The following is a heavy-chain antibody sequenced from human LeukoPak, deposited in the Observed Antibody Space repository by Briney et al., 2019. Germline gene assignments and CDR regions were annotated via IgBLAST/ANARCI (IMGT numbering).Heavy chain of an antibody. CDR2: IYYSGST. CDR3: ARSVVTLYRYFDL. D-gene: IGHD4-23*01. V-gene: IGHV4-59*01. CDR1: GGSISGYY. J-gene: IGHJ2*01. Sequence: SETLSLTCTVSGGSISGYYYNWIRQPPGKVLEWIGYIYYSGSTNYNPSLKSRVTISLDTSKNQFSLKLSSVTTADTAVYYCARSVVTLYRYFDLGGRGTLVTVSS.